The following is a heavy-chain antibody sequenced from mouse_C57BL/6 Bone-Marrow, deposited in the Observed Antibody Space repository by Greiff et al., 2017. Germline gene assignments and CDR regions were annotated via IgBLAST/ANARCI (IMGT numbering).Heavy chain of an antibody. D-gene: IGHD2-1*01. V-gene: IGHV1-64*01. J-gene: IGHJ4*01. CDR1: GYTFTSYW. CDR2: IHPNSGST. Sequence: VQLQQPGAELVKPGASVKLSCKASGYTFTSYWMHWVKQRPGQGLEWIGMIHPNSGSTNYNEKFKSKATLTVDKSSSTAYMQLSSLTSEDSAVYYCARELNGNADDAMEYWGQGTSVTVSA. CDR3: ARELNGNADDAMEY.